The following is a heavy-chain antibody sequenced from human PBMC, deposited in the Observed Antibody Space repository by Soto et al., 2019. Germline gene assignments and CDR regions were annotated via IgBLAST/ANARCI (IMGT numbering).Heavy chain of an antibody. CDR2: ISGSGFKK. J-gene: IGHJ5*02. CDR1: GFIFENFG. D-gene: IGHD1-26*01. CDR3: AKNQGVELVPLATVDWFDP. Sequence: ETLSLSCAASGFIFENFGMSWVRQAPGKGLEWISSISGSGFKKYYADSVKGRFTISRDNSKSTVYLELNNLSAEDTAVYHCAKNQGVELVPLATVDWFDPWGQGSVVTVSS. V-gene: IGHV3-23*01.